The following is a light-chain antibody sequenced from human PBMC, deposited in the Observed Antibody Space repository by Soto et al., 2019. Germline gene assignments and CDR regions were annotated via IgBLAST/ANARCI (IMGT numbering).Light chain of an antibody. CDR3: HQRYNWPRVT. Sequence: EIVLTQSPGTLSLSPGERATLSCSASQSVSTDSLAWYQQKPGQPPRLLIYDVSNRATGIPARFSGSGSGTDFTLTITSLEPEDFAVYFCHQRYNWPRVTFGQGTRLENK. J-gene: IGKJ5*01. CDR1: QSVSTD. CDR2: DVS. V-gene: IGKV3-11*01.